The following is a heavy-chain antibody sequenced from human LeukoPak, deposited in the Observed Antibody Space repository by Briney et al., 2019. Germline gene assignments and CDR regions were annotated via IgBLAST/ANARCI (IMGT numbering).Heavy chain of an antibody. V-gene: IGHV4-39*01. CDR2: IYTSGTT. CDR3: ARHNPYFDY. CDR1: GDSSSSRRCY. Sequence: PSETLSLTCTISGDSSSSRRCYWGWVPQPPGKGLEWIGSIYTSGTTYYNPSLKSRVAISVDTSKNQLSLKLSSVTATDSAVYYCARHNPYFDYWGQGILVTVSS. J-gene: IGHJ4*02.